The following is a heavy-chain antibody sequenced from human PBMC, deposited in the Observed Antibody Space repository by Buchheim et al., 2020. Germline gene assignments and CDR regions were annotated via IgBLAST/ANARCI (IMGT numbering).Heavy chain of an antibody. D-gene: IGHD5/OR15-5a*01. CDR3: ARDGKYVSDPGFWFDP. J-gene: IGHJ5*02. CDR2: INPSGGST. V-gene: IGHV1-46*03. CDR1: GYTFTSYY. Sequence: QVQLVQSGAEVKKPGASVKVSCKASGYTFTSYYMHWVRQAPGQGLEWMGIINPSGGSTCYAQKFQGRFTMTRDTSKSTVYMELSSLRAEDTAVYYCARDGKYVSDPGFWFDPWGQGTL.